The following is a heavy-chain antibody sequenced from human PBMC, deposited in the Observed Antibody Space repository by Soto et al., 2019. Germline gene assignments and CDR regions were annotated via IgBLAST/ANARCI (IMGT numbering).Heavy chain of an antibody. CDR1: GYTFTSYS. Sequence: ASVKVSCKASGYTFTSYSMHWVRQAPGQRLEWMGRINAGNGNTKYSQKFQGRVTITRDTSASTAYMELSSLRSADAALYYCARPLYSYGYPIFDYWGQGTLVTVSS. D-gene: IGHD5-18*01. CDR2: INAGNGNT. CDR3: ARPLYSYGYPIFDY. J-gene: IGHJ4*02. V-gene: IGHV1-3*01.